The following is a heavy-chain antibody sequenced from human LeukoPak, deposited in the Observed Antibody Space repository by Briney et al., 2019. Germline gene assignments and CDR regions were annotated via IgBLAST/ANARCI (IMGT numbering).Heavy chain of an antibody. V-gene: IGHV4-34*01. J-gene: IGHJ4*02. D-gene: IGHD5-18*01. CDR1: GGSFSGYY. Sequence: SETLSLTCAVYGGSFSGYYWSWIRQPPGKGLEWIGSIYHSGSTYYNPSLKSRVTMSVYTSKNQFSLKLSSVTAADTAVYYCARVASGYNYGGFDYWGQGTLVTVSS. CDR2: IYHSGST. CDR3: ARVASGYNYGGFDY.